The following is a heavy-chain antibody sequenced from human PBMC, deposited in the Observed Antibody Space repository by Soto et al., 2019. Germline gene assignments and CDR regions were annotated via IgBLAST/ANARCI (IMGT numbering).Heavy chain of an antibody. CDR1: GFTFSSYA. CDR3: AKSRDSSGYYHWYFDL. CDR2: IIGSGANT. D-gene: IGHD3-22*01. Sequence: EVQLLESGGGLVQPGGSLRLSCAASGFTFSSYAMSWVRQAPGKGLVWVSTIIGSGANTYYADSVKGRITISRDNSKNTLFLQMNSLRAEDTALYYCAKSRDSSGYYHWYFDLWGRGSLVTVSS. J-gene: IGHJ2*01. V-gene: IGHV3-23*01.